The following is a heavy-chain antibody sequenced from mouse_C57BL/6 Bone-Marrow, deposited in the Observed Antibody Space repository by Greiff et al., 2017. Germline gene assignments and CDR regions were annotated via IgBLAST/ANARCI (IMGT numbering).Heavy chain of an antibody. V-gene: IGHV1-19*01. CDR3: ARWVTGDMDD. J-gene: IGHJ4*01. D-gene: IGHD2-2*01. Sequence: VQLQQSGPVLVKPGASVKMSCKASGYTFTDYYMNWVKQSHGKSLEWIGVINPYNGGTSYNQKFKGKATLTVDKSSSTAYMELNSLTSEDSAVYYGARWVTGDMDDWGQGTSVTVSS. CDR1: GYTFTDYY. CDR2: INPYNGGT.